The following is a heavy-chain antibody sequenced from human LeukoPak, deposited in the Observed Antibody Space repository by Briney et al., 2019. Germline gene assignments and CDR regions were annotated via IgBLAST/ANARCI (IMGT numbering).Heavy chain of an antibody. CDR2: IWYDGSNK. V-gene: IGHV3-33*01. CDR1: GFTFSSYG. J-gene: IGHJ4*02. Sequence: GGSLRLSCAASGFTFSSYGMHWVRLAPGKGLEWVAVIWYDGSNKYYADSVKGRFTISRDNSKNTLYLQMNSLRAEDTAVYYCARCSSTSCRDYFDYWGQGTLVTVSS. D-gene: IGHD2-2*01. CDR3: ARCSSTSCRDYFDY.